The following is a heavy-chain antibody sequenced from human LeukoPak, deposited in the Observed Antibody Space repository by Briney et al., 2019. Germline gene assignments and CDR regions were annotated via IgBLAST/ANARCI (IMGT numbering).Heavy chain of an antibody. CDR2: IYSGGST. CDR3: AREGEVAGTFDY. D-gene: IGHD6-19*01. CDR1: GFTVSSNY. J-gene: IGHJ4*02. Sequence: GGSLRLSCAASGFTVSSNYMSWVRQAPGKGLEWVSVIYSGGSTHYADSVKGRFTISRDNSKNTLYLQMNSLRAEDTAVYYCAREGEVAGTFDYWGQGTLVTVSS. V-gene: IGHV3-66*01.